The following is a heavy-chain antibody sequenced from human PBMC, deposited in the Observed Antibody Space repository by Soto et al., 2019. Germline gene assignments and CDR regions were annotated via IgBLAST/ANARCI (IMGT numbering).Heavy chain of an antibody. D-gene: IGHD5-18*01. CDR2: IFPGDSDT. Sequence: PKISCKGSGYNFISYWIGWVRQMPGKDLEWMGVIFPGDSDTRYSPSFQGQVTISADRSISVAYLQWSSLKASDTAMYYCARGGYNYATYYFDYWGQGTLVTVSS. CDR3: ARGGYNYATYYFDY. CDR1: GYNFISYW. J-gene: IGHJ4*02. V-gene: IGHV5-51*01.